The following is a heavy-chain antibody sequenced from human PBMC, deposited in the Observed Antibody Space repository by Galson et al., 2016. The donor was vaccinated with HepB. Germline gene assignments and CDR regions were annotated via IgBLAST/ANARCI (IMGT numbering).Heavy chain of an antibody. D-gene: IGHD4-23*01. V-gene: IGHV4-34*01. CDR1: GGSFSDYY. CDR2: INHSGST. CDR3: ARLARLRWPPYYYYYFMDV. J-gene: IGHJ6*03. Sequence: SETLSLTCAVYGGSFSDYYWSWIRQPPGKGLEWIGEINHSGSTNYNPSLKSRVTISVDTSKSQFSLNLSSVTAADTAVYYCARLARLRWPPYYYYYFMDVWGKGTTVTVSS.